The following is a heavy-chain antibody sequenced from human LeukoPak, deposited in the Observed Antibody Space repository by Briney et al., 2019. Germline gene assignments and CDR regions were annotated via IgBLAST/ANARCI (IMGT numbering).Heavy chain of an antibody. J-gene: IGHJ5*02. CDR3: ARDGTTAGSWFDP. CDR1: GGSISSGGYY. Sequence: PSETLSLTCTVSGGSISSGGYYWSWIRQHPGKGLEWIGYIYYSGSTYYNPSLKSRVTISVDTSKNQFSLKLSSVTAADTAVYYCARDGTTAGSWFDPRGQGTLVTVSS. CDR2: IYYSGST. D-gene: IGHD4-11*01. V-gene: IGHV4-31*03.